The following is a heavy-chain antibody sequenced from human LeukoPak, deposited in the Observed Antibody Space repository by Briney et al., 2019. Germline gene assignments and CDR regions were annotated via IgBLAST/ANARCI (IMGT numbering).Heavy chain of an antibody. V-gene: IGHV3-23*01. D-gene: IGHD3-22*01. CDR2: ISGSGGST. CDR1: GFTFSSYA. Sequence: PGGSLRLSCAASGFTFSSYAMSWVRQAPGKGLEWVSAISGSGGSTYYADSVKGRFTISRDNSKNTLYLQMNSLRAEDTAVYYCANRPGYDSSGYRDYWGQGTLVTVSS. CDR3: ANRPGYDSSGYRDY. J-gene: IGHJ4*02.